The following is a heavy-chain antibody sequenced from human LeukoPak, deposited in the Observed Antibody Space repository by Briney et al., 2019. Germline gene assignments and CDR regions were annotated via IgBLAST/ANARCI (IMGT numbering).Heavy chain of an antibody. CDR3: ARGCRSSTSCYKSNVLLAVEYFQH. Sequence: GGSLRLSCAASGFTFSSYAMSWVRQAPGKGLEWVSAISGSGGSTYYADSVKGRFTISRDNSKNTLYLQMNSLRAEDTAVYYCARGCRSSTSCYKSNVLLAVEYFQHWGQGTLVTVSS. D-gene: IGHD2-2*02. J-gene: IGHJ1*01. CDR2: ISGSGGST. V-gene: IGHV3-23*01. CDR1: GFTFSSYA.